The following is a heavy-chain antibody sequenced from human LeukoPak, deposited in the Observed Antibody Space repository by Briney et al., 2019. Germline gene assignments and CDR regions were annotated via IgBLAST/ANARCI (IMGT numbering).Heavy chain of an antibody. V-gene: IGHV3-23*01. D-gene: IGHD3-22*01. J-gene: IGHJ4*02. Sequence: GGSLSLSCALSGLTFSSVAMTWVRQAPGKGLEWVSTITGSDDTTYYADSVKGRFTISRDYSKNTLHLQMNSLRVEDTAIYYCAEGPQLGSGYHPDYWGQGTLVTVSS. CDR2: ITGSDDTT. CDR1: GLTFSSVA. CDR3: AEGPQLGSGYHPDY.